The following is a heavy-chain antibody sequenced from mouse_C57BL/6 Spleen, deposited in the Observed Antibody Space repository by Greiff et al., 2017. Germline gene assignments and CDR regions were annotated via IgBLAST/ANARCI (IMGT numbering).Heavy chain of an antibody. CDR3: ARYPYYYGSSYDAMDY. Sequence: QVQLQQPGTELVKPGASVKLSCKASGYTFTSYWMHWVKQRPGQGLEWIGNINPSNGGTNYNEKFKIKATLTVDKSSSTAYMQLSSLTSEDSAVYYCARYPYYYGSSYDAMDYWGQGTSVTVSS. V-gene: IGHV1-53*01. CDR2: INPSNGGT. J-gene: IGHJ4*01. CDR1: GYTFTSYW. D-gene: IGHD1-1*01.